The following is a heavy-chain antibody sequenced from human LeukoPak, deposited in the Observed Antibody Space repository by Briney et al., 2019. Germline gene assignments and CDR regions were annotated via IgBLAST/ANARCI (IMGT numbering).Heavy chain of an antibody. CDR2: INPNSGGT. CDR1: GGTFSSYA. CDR3: ARDQGAQWLVLDQPDY. Sequence: ASVKVSCKASGGTFSSYAISWVRQAPGQGLEWMGWINPNSGGTNYAQKFQGRVTMTRDTSISTAYMELSSLRSEDTAVYYCARDQGAQWLVLDQPDYWGQGTLVTVSS. J-gene: IGHJ4*02. D-gene: IGHD6-19*01. V-gene: IGHV1-2*02.